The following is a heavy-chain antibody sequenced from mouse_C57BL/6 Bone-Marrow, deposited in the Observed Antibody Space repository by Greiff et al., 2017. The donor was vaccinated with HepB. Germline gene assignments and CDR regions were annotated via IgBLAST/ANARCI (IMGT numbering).Heavy chain of an antibody. D-gene: IGHD3-2*02. CDR1: GYAFSSSW. J-gene: IGHJ2*01. Sequence: VQLQESGPELVKPGASVKISCKASGYAFSSSWMNWVKQRPGKGLEWIGRIYPGDGDTNYNGKFKGKATLTADKSSSTAYMQLSSLTSEDSAVYFCARQLRDYWGQGTTLTVSS. V-gene: IGHV1-82*01. CDR3: ARQLRDY. CDR2: IYPGDGDT.